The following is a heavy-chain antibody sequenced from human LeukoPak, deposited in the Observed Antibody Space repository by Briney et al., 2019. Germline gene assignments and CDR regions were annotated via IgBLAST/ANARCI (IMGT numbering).Heavy chain of an antibody. CDR1: GYTFTGYY. CDR3: ARAYDFWSGYSFDY. V-gene: IGHV1-8*02. D-gene: IGHD3-3*01. J-gene: IGHJ4*02. CDR2: MNPNSGNT. Sequence: ASVKVSCKASGYTFTGYYMHWVRQAPGQGLEWMGWMNPNSGNTGYAQEFQGRVTMTRNTSISTAYMELSSLRSEDTAVYYCARAYDFWSGYSFDYWGQGTLVTVSS.